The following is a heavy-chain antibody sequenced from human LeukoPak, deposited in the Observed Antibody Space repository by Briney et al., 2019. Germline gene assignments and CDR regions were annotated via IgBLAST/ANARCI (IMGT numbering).Heavy chain of an antibody. V-gene: IGHV1-69*13. CDR3: ARDRELSSSWYGSDAFDI. D-gene: IGHD6-13*01. J-gene: IGHJ3*02. Sequence: SVKVSCKASGGTFSSYAISWVRQAPGQGLEWMGGIIPIFGTANYAQKFQGRVTITADESTSTAYMELSSLRSDDTAVYYCARDRELSSSWYGSDAFDIWGQGTMVTVSS. CDR2: IIPIFGTA. CDR1: GGTFSSYA.